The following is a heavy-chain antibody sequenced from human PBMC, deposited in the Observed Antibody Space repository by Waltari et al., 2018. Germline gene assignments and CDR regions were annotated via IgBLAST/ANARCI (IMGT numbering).Heavy chain of an antibody. D-gene: IGHD2-15*01. J-gene: IGHJ4*02. CDR1: GDSMSSGYW. CDR2: VYGGGKT. CDR3: ARDRGRGLYLDS. V-gene: IGHV4-4*02. Sequence: QLQLQESGPGLVKPSGTLSPTCAVSGDSMSSGYWWSWARQPPGKGVEWIGQVYGGGKTNYNPSFASRVTVALDTYNKEFSLKVTSATAADTAVYYCARDRGRGLYLDSWGPGLLVTVSP.